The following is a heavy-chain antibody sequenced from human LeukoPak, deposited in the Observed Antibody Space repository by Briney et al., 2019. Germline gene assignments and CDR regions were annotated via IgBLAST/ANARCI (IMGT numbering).Heavy chain of an antibody. Sequence: GGSLRLSCAASGFTLSTYSMHWVRQAPGKGLEWVSSISSSDGGYIYYAGSVKGRFTISRDNAKNSLYLQMNSLRAEDTAVYYCARSLLLDYWGQGTLVTVSS. CDR1: GFTLSTYS. CDR2: ISSSDGGYI. V-gene: IGHV3-21*01. CDR3: ARSLLLDY. D-gene: IGHD2-15*01. J-gene: IGHJ4*02.